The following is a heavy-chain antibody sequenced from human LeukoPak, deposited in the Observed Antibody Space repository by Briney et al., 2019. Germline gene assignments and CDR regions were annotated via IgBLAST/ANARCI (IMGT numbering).Heavy chain of an antibody. D-gene: IGHD3-9*01. Sequence: GGSLKISCKGSGYSFTSYWIGWVRQMPGKGLEWMGIIYPGDSDTRYSPSFQGQVTISADKSISTAYLQWSSLKASDTAMYYCARGFYDITNWFDPWGQGTLVTVSS. CDR3: ARGFYDITNWFDP. CDR2: IYPGDSDT. CDR1: GYSFTSYW. J-gene: IGHJ5*02. V-gene: IGHV5-51*01.